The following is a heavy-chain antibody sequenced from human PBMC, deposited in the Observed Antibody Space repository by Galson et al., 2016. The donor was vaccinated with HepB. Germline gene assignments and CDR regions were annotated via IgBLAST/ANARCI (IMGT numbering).Heavy chain of an antibody. CDR2: IWNDGSQK. CDR3: AKDLNSRKLDS. J-gene: IGHJ4*02. Sequence: SLRLSCAASGFTFSNYGMHWVRQAPGKGLEWVAVIWNDGSQKYYAESVKGRFTISRDNSRNILNLQMHSLRAEDTAVYYCAKDLNSRKLDSWGQGALVTVSS. V-gene: IGHV3-33*06. CDR1: GFTFSNYG. D-gene: IGHD6-13*01.